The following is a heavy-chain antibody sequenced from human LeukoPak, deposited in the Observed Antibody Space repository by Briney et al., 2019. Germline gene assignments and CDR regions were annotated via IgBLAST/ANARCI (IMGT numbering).Heavy chain of an antibody. CDR1: GYTFTGYY. D-gene: IGHD3-22*01. CDR3: ARPQYYYDSSGYFDI. V-gene: IGHV1-2*02. CDR2: INPNSGGT. Sequence: ASVEVFCKASGYTFTGYYMHLVRQAPGQRLEWVGWINPNSGGTNYAQKFQGRVTMTRDTSISTAYMELSRLRSDDTAVYYCARPQYYYDSSGYFDIWGQGTMVTVSS. J-gene: IGHJ3*02.